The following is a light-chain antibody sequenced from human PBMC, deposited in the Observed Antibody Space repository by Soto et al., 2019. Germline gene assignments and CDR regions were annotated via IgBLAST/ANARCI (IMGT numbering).Light chain of an antibody. CDR2: EVT. Sequence: QSALTQPASVSGSPGQSITISCTGTSCDVASYDLVSWYQQYPGTAPQLIIYEVTKRPSGVSNRFSGSKSGNTASLTISGLQAEDEGDYYCSSYAGTVTLVFGGGTQLTVL. CDR1: SCDVASYDL. CDR3: SSYAGTVTLV. J-gene: IGLJ3*02. V-gene: IGLV2-23*02.